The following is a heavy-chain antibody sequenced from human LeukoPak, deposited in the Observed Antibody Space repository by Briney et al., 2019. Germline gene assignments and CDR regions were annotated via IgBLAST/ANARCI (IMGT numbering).Heavy chain of an antibody. V-gene: IGHV4-4*07. CDR3: ARGGYSSSWYREDAFDI. J-gene: IGHJ3*02. CDR2: IYTSGST. CDR1: GGSISSYY. Sequence: PSETLSLTCTVSGGSISSYYWSWIRQPAGKGLEWIGRIYTSGSTNYNPSLKSRVTMSVDTPKNQFSLKLSSVTAADTAVYYCARGGYSSSWYREDAFDIWGQGTMVTVSS. D-gene: IGHD6-13*01.